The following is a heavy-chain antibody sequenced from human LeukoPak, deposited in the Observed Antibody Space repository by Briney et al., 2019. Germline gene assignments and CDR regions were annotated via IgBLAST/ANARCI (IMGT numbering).Heavy chain of an antibody. J-gene: IGHJ4*02. Sequence: GGSLRLSCATSGFTFSSYAMSWVRQAPGKGREWVSTISGSGDSTYYADSEKGRFTISRDNSKNTLYLQMNSLRAEDTAVYFCAKVSYYGSGNLDYWGQGTLVTVSS. CDR2: ISGSGDST. CDR1: GFTFSSYA. V-gene: IGHV3-23*01. CDR3: AKVSYYGSGNLDY. D-gene: IGHD3-10*01.